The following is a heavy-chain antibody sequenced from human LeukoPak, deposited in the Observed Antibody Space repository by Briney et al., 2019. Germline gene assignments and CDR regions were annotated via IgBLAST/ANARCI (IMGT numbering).Heavy chain of an antibody. CDR3: AKDSPRSSGWFYFDH. CDR1: GFTFSRQD. V-gene: IGHV3-23*01. J-gene: IGHJ4*02. CDR2: ISNGGDRT. Sequence: GGSLRLSCAASGFTFSRQDMCWVRQAPGQGLEWVSGISNGGDRTYYADSVKGRFTISRDNSKNTVHLQMDSLRVEDTAVYYCAKDSPRSSGWFYFDHWGQGALVTVSS. D-gene: IGHD6-19*01.